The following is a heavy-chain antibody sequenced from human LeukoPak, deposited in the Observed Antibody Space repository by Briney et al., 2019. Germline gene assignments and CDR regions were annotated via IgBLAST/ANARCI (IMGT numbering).Heavy chain of an antibody. CDR3: ASSFYYDSRDY. CDR1: GGSISSGGYS. J-gene: IGHJ4*02. D-gene: IGHD3-22*01. V-gene: IGHV4-30-2*01. CDR2: IYHSGST. Sequence: SQPLSLTCAVSGGSISSGGYSWSWIRQPPGKGLEWIGYIYHSGSTYYNPSLKSRVTISVDRSKNQFSLKLSSVTAADTAVYYCASSFYYDSRDYWGQGTLVTVSS.